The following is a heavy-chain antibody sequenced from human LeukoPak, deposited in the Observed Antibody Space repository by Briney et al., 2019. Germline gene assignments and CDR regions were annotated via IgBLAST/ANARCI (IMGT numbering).Heavy chain of an antibody. CDR3: AKDLRRNCSGGSCP. Sequence: GGSLRLSCAASGFTFSSYAMSWVRQAPGKGLEWVSAISGSGGSTYYANSVKGRFTTSRDNSKNTLYLQMNSLRAEDTAVYYCAKDLRRNCSGGSCPWGQGTLVTVSS. CDR1: GFTFSSYA. V-gene: IGHV3-23*01. D-gene: IGHD2-15*01. J-gene: IGHJ5*02. CDR2: ISGSGGST.